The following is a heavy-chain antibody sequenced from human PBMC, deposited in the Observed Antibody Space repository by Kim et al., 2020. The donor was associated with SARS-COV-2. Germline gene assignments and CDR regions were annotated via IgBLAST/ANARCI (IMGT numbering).Heavy chain of an antibody. CDR3: ARVHSSTWKIDY. Sequence: YSVSVKSRITINPDTSKTHFSRQLKSVTPEDTAVYYCARVHSSTWKIDYWGQGTLVTVSS. J-gene: IGHJ4*02. V-gene: IGHV6-1*01. D-gene: IGHD2-2*01.